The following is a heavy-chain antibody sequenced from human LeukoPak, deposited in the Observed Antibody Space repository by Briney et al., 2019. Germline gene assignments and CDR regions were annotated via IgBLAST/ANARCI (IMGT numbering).Heavy chain of an antibody. V-gene: IGHV4-30-2*01. CDR1: GGSISSGGYY. Sequence: PSETLSLTCTVSGGSISSGGYYWSWIRQPPGKGLEWIGYIYHSGSTYYNPSLKSRVTISVDRSKNQFSLKLSSVTAADTAVYYCARVDCSSTSCYSGGAFDIWGQGTMVTVSS. J-gene: IGHJ3*02. CDR3: ARVDCSSTSCYSGGAFDI. D-gene: IGHD2-2*01. CDR2: IYHSGST.